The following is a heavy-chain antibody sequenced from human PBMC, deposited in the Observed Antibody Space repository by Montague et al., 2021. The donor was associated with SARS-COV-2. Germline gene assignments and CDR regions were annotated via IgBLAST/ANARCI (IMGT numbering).Heavy chain of an antibody. D-gene: IGHD3-9*01. Sequence: PALVKPTQTLTLTCTFSGFSLCTSGVGVGWIRQPPGKALEWLALIYWDDDKRYSSSLKSRLTITTDTSKNQVVLTMTNMDPVDTATYYCAHSRLYYDILTGYYSLGYYFDYWGQGTLVTVSS. V-gene: IGHV2-5*02. CDR2: IYWDDDK. CDR1: GFSLCTSGVG. CDR3: AHSRLYYDILTGYYSLGYYFDY. J-gene: IGHJ4*02.